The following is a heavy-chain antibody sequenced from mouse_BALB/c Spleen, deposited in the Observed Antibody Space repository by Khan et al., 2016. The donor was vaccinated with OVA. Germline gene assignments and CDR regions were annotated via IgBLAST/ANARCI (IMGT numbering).Heavy chain of an antibody. CDR1: GYTFTDYP. CDR2: ISTYYGDA. CDR3: ARGSGFAY. V-gene: IGHV1S137*01. Sequence: VQLQESGAELVRPGVSVKISCKGSGYTFTDYPMHWVKQSHAKSLEWIGVISTYYGDASYNQKFKGKATMTVDKSSSTAYMELARLTSEDSAIYYGARGSGFAYWGQGTLVTVSA. J-gene: IGHJ3*01.